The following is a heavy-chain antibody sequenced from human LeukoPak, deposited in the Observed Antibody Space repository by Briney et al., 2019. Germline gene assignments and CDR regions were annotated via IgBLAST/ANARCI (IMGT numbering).Heavy chain of an antibody. CDR3: ARARGYFDL. CDR2: TYYRSKWNN. Sequence: SQTLSLTCAISGEIVSSNSAAGSGIRQSPSRGLEWLGRTYYRSKWNNNYAISVKSRTNINPDTSKNQFSLQLNSVTPEDTGVYYWARARGYFDLWGRGTLVTVSS. CDR1: GEIVSSNSAA. J-gene: IGHJ2*01. D-gene: IGHD3-10*01. V-gene: IGHV6-1*01.